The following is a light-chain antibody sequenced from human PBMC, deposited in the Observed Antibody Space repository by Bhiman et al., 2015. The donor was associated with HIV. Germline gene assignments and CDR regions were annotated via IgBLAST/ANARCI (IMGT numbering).Light chain of an antibody. V-gene: IGLV6-57*02. Sequence: NFILTQPHSVSESPGKTLTISCTGSSGSIASNYVQWFQQRPGSAPTILIYKDNQRPSGVPDRFSGSIDSSSNSASLTISGLKTEDEADYYCQSYDSNSKGVFGGGTKLTVL. CDR1: SGSIASNY. CDR3: QSYDSNSKGV. J-gene: IGLJ3*02. CDR2: KDN.